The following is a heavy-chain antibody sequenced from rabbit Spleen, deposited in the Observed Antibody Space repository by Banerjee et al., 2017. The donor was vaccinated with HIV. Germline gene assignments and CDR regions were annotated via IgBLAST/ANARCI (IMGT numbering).Heavy chain of an antibody. D-gene: IGHD1-1*01. Sequence: QEQLVESGGGLVQPGGSLKLSCKASGFDFSNYGVSWVRQAPGKGLEWIGYIEPIFGNTYYANWVNGRFTISSHNAQNTLYLQLNSLTAADTATYFCVRGASSNGYYNLWGPGTLVTVS. J-gene: IGHJ4*01. V-gene: IGHV1S47*01. CDR2: IEPIFGNT. CDR3: VRGASSNGYYNL. CDR1: GFDFSNYG.